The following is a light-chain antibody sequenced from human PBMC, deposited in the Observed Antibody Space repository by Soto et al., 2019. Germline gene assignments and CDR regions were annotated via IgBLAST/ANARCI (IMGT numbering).Light chain of an antibody. CDR3: LQYNDCPPWT. J-gene: IGKJ1*01. Sequence: EVVMTQSPATLSVSPGEGATLSCRASQSVSSNLVWYQQKPGQAPRLLIYGASTRATGVPARCSGSGSGTEFTLTISSLQSEDFAVYYCLQYNDCPPWTFGQGTKVDIK. CDR2: GAS. V-gene: IGKV3-15*01. CDR1: QSVSSN.